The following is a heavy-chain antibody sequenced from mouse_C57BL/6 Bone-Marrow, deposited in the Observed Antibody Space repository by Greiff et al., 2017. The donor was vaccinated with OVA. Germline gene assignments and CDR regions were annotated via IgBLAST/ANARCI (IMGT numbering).Heavy chain of an antibody. J-gene: IGHJ4*01. CDR2: IDPENGDT. V-gene: IGHV14-4*01. CDR3: TTDYVMDY. CDR1: GFNIKDDY. Sequence: VQLQQSGAELVRPGASVKLSCTASGFNIKDDYMHWVKQRPEQGLEWIGWIDPENGDTEYASKFQGKATITADTSSNTAYLQLSSLTSEDTAVYYCTTDYVMDYWGQGTSVTVSS.